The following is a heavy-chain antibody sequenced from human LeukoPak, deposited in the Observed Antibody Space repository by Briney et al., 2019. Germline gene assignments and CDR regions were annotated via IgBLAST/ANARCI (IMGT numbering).Heavy chain of an antibody. J-gene: IGHJ4*02. Sequence: SETLSLTCTVSGVSVGSAGYYWSWTRHHPGGGLEWIGYIYYISNTNYNPSLKSRVTMSLNPSGNQFSLKLNSVTAADTAMYYCARTQSQSGSYRYYFGYWGQGTLVTVSS. CDR3: ARTQSQSGSYRYYFGY. CDR1: GVSVGSAGYY. V-gene: IGHV4-61*08. CDR2: IYYISNT. D-gene: IGHD1-26*01.